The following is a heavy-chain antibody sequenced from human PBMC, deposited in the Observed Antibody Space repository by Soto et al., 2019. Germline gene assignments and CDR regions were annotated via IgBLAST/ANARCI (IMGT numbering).Heavy chain of an antibody. CDR2: IYYSGST. J-gene: IGHJ6*02. CDR3: ARDQRSSYYYYGMDV. CDR1: GGSISSGGYY. D-gene: IGHD1-26*01. V-gene: IGHV4-31*02. Sequence: SETLSLTCTVSGGSISSGGYYWSWIRQHPGKGLEWIGYIYYSGSTYYNPSLKSRVTISVDTSKNQFSLKLSPVTAADTAVYYCARDQRSSYYYYGMDVWGQGTTVTVSS.